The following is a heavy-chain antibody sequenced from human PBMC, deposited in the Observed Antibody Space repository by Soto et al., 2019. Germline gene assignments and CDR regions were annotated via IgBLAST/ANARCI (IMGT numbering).Heavy chain of an antibody. CDR3: VRQGIGDLHGLVDV. J-gene: IGHJ6*02. Sequence: QVQLQQSGPGLVKPSETLSLTCTVSSGPSRSHNWGWIRQPPGRGLELIGYVYYTGSTSYNPSLKSGVTISADTSTNHISLTLSSVTAADTAVYYCVRQGIGDLHGLVDVWGQGTTVSVSS. CDR1: SGPSRSHN. CDR2: VYYTGST. D-gene: IGHD3-10*01. V-gene: IGHV4-59*08.